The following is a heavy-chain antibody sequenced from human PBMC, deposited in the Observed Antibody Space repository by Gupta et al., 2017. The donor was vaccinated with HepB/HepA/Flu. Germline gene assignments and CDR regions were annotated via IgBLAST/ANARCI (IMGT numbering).Heavy chain of an antibody. D-gene: IGHD3-10*01. CDR3: ALHYYGSGTYYKPSFAMDV. CDR2: INPDSGGT. V-gene: IGHV1-2*04. J-gene: IGHJ6*02. CDR1: GYTFTGYY. Sequence: QVQLVQSGAEVKKPGASVKVSCKTFGYTFTGYYIPWVRQAPGQGLEWMGWINPDSGGTKYPQKFQGWVAMTRDTSITTAYMELTNLKLDDTAVYYCALHYYGSGTYYKPSFAMDVWGQGTSVTVSS.